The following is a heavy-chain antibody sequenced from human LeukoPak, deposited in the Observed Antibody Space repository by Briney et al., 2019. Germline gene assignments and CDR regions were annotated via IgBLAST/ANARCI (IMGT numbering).Heavy chain of an antibody. CDR3: ARGYYDSSVPADY. CDR1: GGSISSYY. J-gene: IGHJ4*02. D-gene: IGHD3-22*01. V-gene: IGHV4-59*01. CDR2: IYYSGST. Sequence: PSETLSLTCTVSGGSISSYYWSWIRQPPGKGLEWIGYIYYSGSTNYNPSLKSRVTISVDTSKNQFSLKLSSVTAADTAVYYCARGYYDSSVPADYWGQGTLVTVSS.